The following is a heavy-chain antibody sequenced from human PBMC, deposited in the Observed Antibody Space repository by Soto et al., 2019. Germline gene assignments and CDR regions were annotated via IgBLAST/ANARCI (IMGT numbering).Heavy chain of an antibody. Sequence: SETLSLTCDVYGGSFSENYWSWIRQPPGEGLEWIGEINDSGHTKINPSLKSRVSMSVDTSKHQFSLNLISVTAADTAVYYCAHHSGRAFDYWGRGTLVTVSS. CDR2: INDSGHT. CDR1: GGSFSENY. J-gene: IGHJ4*02. V-gene: IGHV4-34*01. D-gene: IGHD6-19*01. CDR3: AHHSGRAFDY.